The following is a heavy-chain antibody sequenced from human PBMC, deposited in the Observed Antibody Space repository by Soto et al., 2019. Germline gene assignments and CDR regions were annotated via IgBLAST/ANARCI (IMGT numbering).Heavy chain of an antibody. CDR1: GFTFSSYA. D-gene: IGHD3-3*01. Sequence: GGSLRLSCAASGFTFSSYAMHWVRQAPGKGLEWVAVISYDGSNKYYADSVKGRFTISRDNSKNTLYLQMNSLRAEDTAVYYCARGPSYYDFWRDYYYYGMDVWGQGTTVTVSS. J-gene: IGHJ6*02. CDR2: ISYDGSNK. CDR3: ARGPSYYDFWRDYYYYGMDV. V-gene: IGHV3-30-3*01.